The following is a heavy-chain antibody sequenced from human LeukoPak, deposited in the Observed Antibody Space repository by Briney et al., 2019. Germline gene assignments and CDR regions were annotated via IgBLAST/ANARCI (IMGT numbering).Heavy chain of an antibody. D-gene: IGHD3-10*01. J-gene: IGHJ4*02. CDR3: TRDRARAGGEILDY. CDR2: IISDGSTT. CDR1: GFIFSDYA. V-gene: IGHV3-74*01. Sequence: GGSLRLSCAASGFIFSDYAMHWVRQAPGKGLVWVSRIISDGSTTDYADSVKGRFTISRDNAKNTLYLQMNSLRDEDTAMYYCTRDRARAGGEILDYWGQGTQVTVSS.